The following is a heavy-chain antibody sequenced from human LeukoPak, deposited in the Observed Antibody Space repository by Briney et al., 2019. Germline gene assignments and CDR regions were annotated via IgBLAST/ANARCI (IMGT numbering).Heavy chain of an antibody. V-gene: IGHV3-30*18. J-gene: IGHJ3*01. Sequence: GRPLRLSCVGSGFSFSNFGMHWVRQAPGKGLEWMAVISYDGSLKYYLDSVKGRFTMSRDNSKNTLYLQMDSLRVEDTAIYYCAKKNSFGSGAGDPLDVWGHGTLVTVSS. CDR1: GFSFSNFG. CDR3: AKKNSFGSGAGDPLDV. CDR2: ISYDGSLK. D-gene: IGHD3-10*01.